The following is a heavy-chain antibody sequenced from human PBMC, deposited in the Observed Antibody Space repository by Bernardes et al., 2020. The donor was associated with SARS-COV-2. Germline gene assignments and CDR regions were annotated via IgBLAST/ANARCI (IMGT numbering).Heavy chain of an antibody. CDR3: ARDRGEVVTLFGVVTGPQYFDF. Sequence: SETLSLTCTVSGGSIGSSNYYWGWIRQAPGKGLEWIGSIYSGGNSYYNPSLQSRVSESVDTSRNQFSLDLRSLSAADTAVYYCARDRGEVVTLFGVVTGPQYFDFWGQGTLVTVSS. D-gene: IGHD3-3*01. CDR2: IYSGGNS. CDR1: GGSIGSSNYY. J-gene: IGHJ4*02. V-gene: IGHV4-39*07.